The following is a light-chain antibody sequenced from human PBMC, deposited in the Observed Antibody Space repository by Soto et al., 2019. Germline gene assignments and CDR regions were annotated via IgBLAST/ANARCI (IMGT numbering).Light chain of an antibody. CDR3: QQYGGSAPWT. CDR1: QSVSSSY. CDR2: DAS. V-gene: IGKV3-20*01. J-gene: IGKJ1*01. Sequence: EIVLTQSPGTLSLSPGERATLSCRASQSVSSSYLAWYQQIPGQAPRLLIYDASSRATGIPDRFSGSGSGPDFTLTISRLEPEDSAVYDCQQYGGSAPWTCGQGTKVEIK.